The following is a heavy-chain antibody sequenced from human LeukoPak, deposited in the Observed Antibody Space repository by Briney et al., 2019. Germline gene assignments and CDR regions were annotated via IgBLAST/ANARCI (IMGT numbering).Heavy chain of an antibody. J-gene: IGHJ5*02. V-gene: IGHV4-59*01. Sequence: SESLSLTCGVSGGSIKNYYWSWIRQPPGKGLEWLGNIYFGGTSDYNSSLKSRLTISVDTFKNQLSLNLQSVTAADTATYYCARHRSDTGGKKGVNWFDPWGQGTLVTVSS. CDR1: GGSIKNYY. CDR2: IYFGGTS. CDR3: ARHRSDTGGKKGVNWFDP. D-gene: IGHD4-23*01.